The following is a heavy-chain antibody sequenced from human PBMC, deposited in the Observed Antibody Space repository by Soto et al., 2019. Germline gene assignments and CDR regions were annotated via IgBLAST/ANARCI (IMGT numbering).Heavy chain of an antibody. D-gene: IGHD3-10*02. CDR3: ARNPYVRGNYYCFDP. CDR1: GASIRSYV. CDR2: IYSRGTT. Sequence: NPSETLSLTCSVSGASIRSYVWSGVRQPAGQGLEWIGHIYSRGTTSYNPSLEGRVTLSLDTSKNQVSLVVTSVIAADTAVYYCARNPYVRGNYYCFDPWGPGTLVTVSS. J-gene: IGHJ5*02. V-gene: IGHV4-4*07.